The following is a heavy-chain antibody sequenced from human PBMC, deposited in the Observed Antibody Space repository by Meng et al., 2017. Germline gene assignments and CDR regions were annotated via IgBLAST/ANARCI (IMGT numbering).Heavy chain of an antibody. Sequence: GESLKISCAASGFTFDDYTMHWVRQAPGKGLEWVSLISWDGGSTYYADSVKGRFTISRDNSKNSLYLQMNSLRTEDTALYYCAKDFGIAVAGSSVDYWGQGTLVNVSS. CDR2: ISWDGGST. D-gene: IGHD6-19*01. J-gene: IGHJ4*02. CDR1: GFTFDDYT. CDR3: AKDFGIAVAGSSVDY. V-gene: IGHV3-43*01.